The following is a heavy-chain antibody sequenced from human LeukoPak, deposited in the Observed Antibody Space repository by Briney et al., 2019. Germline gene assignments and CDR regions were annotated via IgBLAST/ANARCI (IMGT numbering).Heavy chain of an antibody. V-gene: IGHV3-7*01. Sequence: GSLRLSCAASGFTFSSNWMSWVRQAPGKRLEWVANINQDGSVKHYVDAVKGRFTISRDNAENSLCLQMDSLRAEDTAVYYCLREETIVVIREPPPRGQGTLVTVSS. CDR1: GFTFSSNW. J-gene: IGHJ4*02. CDR3: LREETIVVIREPPP. CDR2: INQDGSVK. D-gene: IGHD3-22*01.